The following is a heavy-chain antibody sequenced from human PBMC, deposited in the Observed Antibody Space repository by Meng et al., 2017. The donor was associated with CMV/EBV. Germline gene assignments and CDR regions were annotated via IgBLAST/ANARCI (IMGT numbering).Heavy chain of an antibody. V-gene: IGHV3-7*01. D-gene: IGHD2-8*01. CDR3: ATPINGAWSL. CDR1: GLTFRNLW. CDR2: INPDATEK. J-gene: IGHJ4*02. Sequence: GESLKISCATSGLTFRNLWMSWVRQAPGKGLEWVANINPDATEKYYVDFVKGRFTISRESAKNSVYLQMNSLRVEDTAVYYCATPINGAWSLRGQGALVTVSS.